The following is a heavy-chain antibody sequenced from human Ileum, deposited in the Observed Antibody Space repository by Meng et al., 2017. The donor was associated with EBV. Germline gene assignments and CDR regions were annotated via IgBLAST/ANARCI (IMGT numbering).Heavy chain of an antibody. CDR1: GYTFTSYA. J-gene: IGHJ4*02. D-gene: IGHD5-24*01. CDR2: IDPNTGNP. V-gene: IGHV7-4-1*02. Sequence: QVQLVQSGSELKQPGASVKVSCGPSGYTFTSYAINWVRQAPGQGPDWMGWIDPNTGNPTYDQGFTGRFVFSLDTSVSTAYLQINSLRADDTAVYYCARDSPLDGYSLLDYWGQGTLVTVSS. CDR3: ARDSPLDGYSLLDY.